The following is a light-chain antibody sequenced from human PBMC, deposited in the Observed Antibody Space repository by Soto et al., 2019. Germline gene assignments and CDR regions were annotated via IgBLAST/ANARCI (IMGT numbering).Light chain of an antibody. V-gene: IGKV3-20*01. J-gene: IGKJ4*01. CDR3: QQYGTTPFI. CDR2: GAS. CDR1: QSVSSF. Sequence: EIVLTQSPDTLSLSPGERATLSCRASQSVSSFLAWYQQRPGQAPTLLIYGASIRVTGIPGRFSGSGSGTVSPLTLSTLEPEYFAEYHYQQYGTTPFIFGEGTKVEIK.